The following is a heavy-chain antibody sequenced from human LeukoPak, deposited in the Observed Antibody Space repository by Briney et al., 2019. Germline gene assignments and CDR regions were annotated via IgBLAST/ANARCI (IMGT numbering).Heavy chain of an antibody. Sequence: GGSLRLSCAASDFAFYGYSMHWVRQAPGKGLEWISSISSNSGYIYYADSVKGRFTISRDNAKKSLYLQMTSLTAEDTAVYYCARDRGAYCGGDCYLGFDYWGRGTLVTVSS. J-gene: IGHJ4*01. D-gene: IGHD2-21*02. CDR1: DFAFYGYS. CDR3: ARDRGAYCGGDCYLGFDY. CDR2: ISSNSGYI. V-gene: IGHV3-21*01.